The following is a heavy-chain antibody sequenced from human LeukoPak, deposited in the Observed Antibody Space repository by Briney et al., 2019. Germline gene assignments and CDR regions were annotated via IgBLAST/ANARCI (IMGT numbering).Heavy chain of an antibody. CDR2: IYYSGST. Sequence: SQTLSLTCTVSVGSISSGDYSWSWIRQPPGKGLEWIGYIYYSGSTYYNPSLKSRVTISVDKSKNQFSLKLSSVTAADTAVYYCASSPFGELRYYYFDYWGQGTLVTVSS. D-gene: IGHD3-10*01. J-gene: IGHJ4*02. V-gene: IGHV4-30-4*07. CDR3: ASSPFGELRYYYFDY. CDR1: VGSISSGDYS.